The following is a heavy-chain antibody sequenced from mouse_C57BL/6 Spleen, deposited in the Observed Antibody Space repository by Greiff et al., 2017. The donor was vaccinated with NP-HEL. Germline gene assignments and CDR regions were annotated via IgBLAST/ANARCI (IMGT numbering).Heavy chain of an antibody. CDR3: ARRIKYYGLYWYFDV. D-gene: IGHD1-1*01. CDR1: GFTFSDYG. J-gene: IGHJ1*03. Sequence: EVQLVESGGGLVKPGGSLKLSCAASGFTFSDYGMHWVRQAPEKGLEWVAYISSGSSTIYYADTVKGRFTISRDNAKNTLFLQMTSLRSEDTAMYYCARRIKYYGLYWYFDVWGTGTTVTVSS. V-gene: IGHV5-17*01. CDR2: ISSGSSTI.